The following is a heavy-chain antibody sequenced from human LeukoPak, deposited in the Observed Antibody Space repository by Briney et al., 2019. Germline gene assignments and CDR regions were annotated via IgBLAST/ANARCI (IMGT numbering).Heavy chain of an antibody. CDR1: GFTFSSYE. D-gene: IGHD1-26*01. Sequence: GGSLRLSCAASGFTFSSYEMNWVRQDPGKGLEWGSYISSSDSTTYYADSVKGRFTISRDNAKNSLYLQMNSLRAEDTAVYYCARERSVGSSAFDIWGQGTMATVSS. J-gene: IGHJ3*02. CDR2: ISSSDSTT. V-gene: IGHV3-48*03. CDR3: ARERSVGSSAFDI.